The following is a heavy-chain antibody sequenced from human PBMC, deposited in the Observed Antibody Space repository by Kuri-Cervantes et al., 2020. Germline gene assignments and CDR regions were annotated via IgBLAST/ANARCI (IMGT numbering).Heavy chain of an antibody. CDR2: ISYDGSNK. CDR1: GFTFSYAW. V-gene: IGHV3-30-3*01. J-gene: IGHJ5*02. Sequence: GGSLRLSCAASGFTFSYAWMSWVRQAPGKGLEWVAVISYDGSNKYYADSVKGRFTISRDNSKNTLYLQMNSLRAEDTAVYYCARDHMVRDNWFDPWGQGTLVTVSS. CDR3: ARDHMVRDNWFDP. D-gene: IGHD3-10*01.